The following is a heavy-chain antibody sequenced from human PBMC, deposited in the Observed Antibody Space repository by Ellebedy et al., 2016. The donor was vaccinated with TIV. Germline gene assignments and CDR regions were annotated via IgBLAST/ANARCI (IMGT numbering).Heavy chain of an antibody. V-gene: IGHV3-7*01. CDR3: ATDGSYGDYRSPTHAFEM. Sequence: GGSLRLSCGASGFSFSSYWMSWVRQAPGKGLEWVANIRQDGNDKYYVDSVKGRFTISRDNAKNSLYLQMDSLRAEDTAVYYCATDGSYGDYRSPTHAFEMWGQGTMVTVSS. J-gene: IGHJ3*02. CDR2: IRQDGNDK. CDR1: GFSFSSYW. D-gene: IGHD4-17*01.